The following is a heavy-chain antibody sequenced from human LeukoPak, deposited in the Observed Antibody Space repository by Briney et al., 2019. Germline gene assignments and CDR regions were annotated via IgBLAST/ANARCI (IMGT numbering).Heavy chain of an antibody. CDR3: ARGARGVSAFDI. V-gene: IGHV3-30-3*01. Sequence: GGPLRLSCAASGFTFSTYAIHWVRQAPGKGLEWVGVVSYDGSNKYYADSVKGPSTISRENSKNTMYLQMNSLRPEDTAVYYCARGARGVSAFDIWGQGTMVTVSS. D-gene: IGHD3-10*01. J-gene: IGHJ3*02. CDR1: GFTFSTYA. CDR2: VSYDGSNK.